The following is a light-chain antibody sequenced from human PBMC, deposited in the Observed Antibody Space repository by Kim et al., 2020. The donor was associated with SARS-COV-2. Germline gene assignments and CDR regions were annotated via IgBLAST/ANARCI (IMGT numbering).Light chain of an antibody. CDR3: QQTYSASRT. Sequence: DIQMTQSPYSLSASVGDRVTITCRASQDISRYLNWYQQKPGKAPKLLIYNASSLQSGVPSRFTGSGSETDFTLTISSLQPEDFATYYCQQTYSASRTFGQGTKVDIK. J-gene: IGKJ1*01. V-gene: IGKV1-39*01. CDR1: QDISRY. CDR2: NAS.